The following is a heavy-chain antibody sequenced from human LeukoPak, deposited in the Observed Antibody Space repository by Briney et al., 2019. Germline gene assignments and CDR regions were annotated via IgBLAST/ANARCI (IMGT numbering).Heavy chain of an antibody. D-gene: IGHD2-2*01. V-gene: IGHV4-39*01. CDR2: IFYSGST. J-gene: IGHJ5*02. Sequence: PSETLSLTCTVSGGTISSSTFYWGWLRQPPGQGLEWIGSIFYSGSTYYNPSLKSRVTISVDTSKNQFSLKLSSVTAADTAVYYCARCKGGSRIVVVPAARGWFDPWGQGTLVTVSS. CDR3: ARCKGGSRIVVVPAARGWFDP. CDR1: GGTISSSTFY.